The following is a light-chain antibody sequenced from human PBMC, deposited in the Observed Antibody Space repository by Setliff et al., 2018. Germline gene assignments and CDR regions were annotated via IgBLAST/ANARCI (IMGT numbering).Light chain of an antibody. CDR1: SIDIDGYNY. Sequence: ALTQPASVSGSPGQSITISCTGTSIDIDGYNYVSWYQQHPGKVPKLMIYEVTNRPSGVSYRFSGSKSGNTASLTISGLQAEDEADYYCSSYTSSDTWVFGGGTK. J-gene: IGLJ3*02. CDR2: EVT. CDR3: SSYTSSDTWV. V-gene: IGLV2-14*01.